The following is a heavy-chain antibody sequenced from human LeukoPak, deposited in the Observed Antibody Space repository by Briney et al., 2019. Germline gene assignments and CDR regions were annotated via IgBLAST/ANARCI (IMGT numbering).Heavy chain of an antibody. CDR3: VRRADFWALPEHTYSFDY. V-gene: IGHV4-59*01. Sequence: SETLSLTCSVSGGSIYSYYWSWIRQPPGKGLEWIGYLEYRGGPTYNPSLKSRVTISADTSKNQLSLNLRFVTAADTAVYFCVRRADFWALPEHTYSFDYWGQGALVTVSS. D-gene: IGHD3/OR15-3a*01. CDR2: LEYRGGP. CDR1: GGSIYSYY. J-gene: IGHJ4*02.